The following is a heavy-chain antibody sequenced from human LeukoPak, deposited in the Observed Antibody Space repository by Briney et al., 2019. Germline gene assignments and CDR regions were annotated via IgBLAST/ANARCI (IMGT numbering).Heavy chain of an antibody. V-gene: IGHV4-34*01. Sequence: SETLSLTCAVYGGSFSGYYWSWIRQPPGKGLECIGEINHSGSTNYNPSPKSRVTISVDTSKNQFSLKLSSVTAADTAVYYCARGGGIAARLIGMDVWGQGTTVTVSS. CDR2: INHSGST. J-gene: IGHJ6*02. CDR3: ARGGGIAARLIGMDV. CDR1: GGSFSGYY. D-gene: IGHD6-6*01.